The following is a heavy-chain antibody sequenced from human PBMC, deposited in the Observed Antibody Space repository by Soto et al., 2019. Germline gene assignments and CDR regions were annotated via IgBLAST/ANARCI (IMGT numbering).Heavy chain of an antibody. CDR2: ISAYNGNT. V-gene: IGHV1-18*01. Sequence: QVQLVQSGAEVKKPGASVKVSCKASGYTFTSYGISWVRQAPGQGLEWMGCISAYNGNTNYAQKLQCRVTMTTDTSTSTAYMELRSLRSDDTAVYYCAGILETVYYCGMDVWGQGTTVTVSS. D-gene: IGHD1-1*01. CDR3: AGILETVYYCGMDV. J-gene: IGHJ6*02. CDR1: GYTFTSYG.